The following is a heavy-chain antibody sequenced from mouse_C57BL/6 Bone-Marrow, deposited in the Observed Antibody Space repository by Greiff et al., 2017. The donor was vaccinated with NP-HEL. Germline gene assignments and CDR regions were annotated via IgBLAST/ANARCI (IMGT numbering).Heavy chain of an antibody. Sequence: VQLQQSGPELVKPGASVKISCKASGYTFTDYYINWVKQRPGQGLEWIGWIFPGSGSTYYNEKFKGKATLTVDKSSSTAYMLLSSLTSEDSAVYFCARPGGGSSSWFAYWGQGTLVTVSA. V-gene: IGHV1-75*01. J-gene: IGHJ3*01. CDR1: GYTFTDYY. CDR3: ARPGGGSSSWFAY. D-gene: IGHD1-1*01. CDR2: IFPGSGST.